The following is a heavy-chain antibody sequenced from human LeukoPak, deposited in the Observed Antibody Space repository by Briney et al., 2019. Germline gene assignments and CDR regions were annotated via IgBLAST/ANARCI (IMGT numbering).Heavy chain of an antibody. J-gene: IGHJ3*02. CDR3: ARDCSGGSCYGAFDI. Sequence: SETLSLTCTVSGASIRSGDYYWSWIRQPPGKVLEWIGYIYDSGSTYYNPSLKSRITISVDTSENRFSLKLSSVTATDTAVYYCARDCSGGSCYGAFDIWGQGTMVTASS. CDR1: GASIRSGDYY. V-gene: IGHV4-30-4*01. CDR2: IYDSGST. D-gene: IGHD2-15*01.